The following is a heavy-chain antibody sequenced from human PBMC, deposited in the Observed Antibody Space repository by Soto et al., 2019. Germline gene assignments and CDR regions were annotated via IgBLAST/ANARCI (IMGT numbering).Heavy chain of an antibody. Sequence: SETLSLTCAVYGGSFSGYYWSWIRQPPGKGLEWIGEINHSGGSNYNPSLKSRVTISLDTSKNQFSLKLGSVTAADTAVYYCARGRWELRFDYWGQGTPVTVCS. V-gene: IGHV4-34*01. CDR3: ARGRWELRFDY. J-gene: IGHJ4*02. D-gene: IGHD2-15*01. CDR2: INHSGGS. CDR1: GGSFSGYY.